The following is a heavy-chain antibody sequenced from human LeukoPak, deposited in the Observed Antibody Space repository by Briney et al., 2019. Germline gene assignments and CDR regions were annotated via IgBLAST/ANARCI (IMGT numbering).Heavy chain of an antibody. J-gene: IGHJ3*02. Sequence: GGSLRLSCVVSGFTFSSYSMNWVRQAPGKGLEWISYISSSSTTIYYADSVKGRFTISRDNAKNSLYLQMNSLRDEDTAVYYCARDLPAAIPDAFDIWGQRTTVTVSS. CDR2: ISSSSTTI. CDR1: GFTFSSYS. D-gene: IGHD2-2*01. V-gene: IGHV3-48*02. CDR3: ARDLPAAIPDAFDI.